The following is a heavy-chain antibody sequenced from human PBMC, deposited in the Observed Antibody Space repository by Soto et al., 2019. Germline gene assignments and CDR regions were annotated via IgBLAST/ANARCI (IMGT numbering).Heavy chain of an antibody. CDR3: AKDHGLRYFDWLFYYQH. CDR1: GFTFSSYA. D-gene: IGHD3-9*01. CDR2: ISGSGGST. J-gene: IGHJ1*01. V-gene: IGHV3-23*01. Sequence: GGSLRPSCAASGFTFSSYAMSWVRQAPGKGLEWVSAISGSGGSTYYADSVKGRFTISRDNSKNTLYLQMNSLRAEDTAVYYCAKDHGLRYFDWLFYYQHWGQGTLVTVSS.